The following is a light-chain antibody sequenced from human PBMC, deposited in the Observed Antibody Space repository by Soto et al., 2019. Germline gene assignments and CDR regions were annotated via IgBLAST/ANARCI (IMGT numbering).Light chain of an antibody. V-gene: IGLV2-14*01. J-gene: IGLJ2*01. CDR2: EVS. CDR3: SSFTNSSTLVV. Sequence: QSVLTQPASVSGSPVQSITMSCTGTSGDIGGYNYVSWYQHHPGKAPKLVISEVSHRPSGISNRFSGSKSATTASLTISGLQAEDEADYYCSSFTNSSTLVVFGGGTK. CDR1: SGDIGGYNY.